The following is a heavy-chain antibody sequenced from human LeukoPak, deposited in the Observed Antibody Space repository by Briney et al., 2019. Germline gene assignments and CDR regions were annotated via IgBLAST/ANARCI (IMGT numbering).Heavy chain of an antibody. V-gene: IGHV3-21*01. CDR3: ARGTTGYFDY. D-gene: IGHD1-7*01. J-gene: IGHJ4*02. CDR2: ISSSSSYI. Sequence: GGSLRLSCAASGFTFSSYSMNWVRQAPGKGLEGVSSISSSSSYIYYADSVKGRFTISRDNAKNSLYLQMNSLRAEDTAVYYCARGTTGYFDYWGQGTLVTVSS. CDR1: GFTFSSYS.